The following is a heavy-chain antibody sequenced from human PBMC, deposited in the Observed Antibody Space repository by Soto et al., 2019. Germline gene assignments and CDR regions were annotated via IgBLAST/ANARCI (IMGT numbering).Heavy chain of an antibody. Sequence: SETLSLTCTVSGGSISSSSYYWGWIRQPPGKGLEWIGSIYYSGSTYYNPSLKSRVTISVDTSKNQFSLKLSSVTAADTAVYYCARRVHRSSLFDYWGQGTLVTVSS. CDR2: IYYSGST. CDR3: ARRVHRSSLFDY. J-gene: IGHJ4*02. V-gene: IGHV4-39*01. D-gene: IGHD6-13*01. CDR1: GGSISSSSYY.